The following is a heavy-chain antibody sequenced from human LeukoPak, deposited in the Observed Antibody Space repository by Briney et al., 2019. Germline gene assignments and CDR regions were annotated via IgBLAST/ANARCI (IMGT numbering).Heavy chain of an antibody. CDR2: IIPIFGTA. V-gene: IGHV1-69*05. D-gene: IGHD1-1*01. CDR1: GGTFSSYA. CDR3: ERTERDNYYYYYYVDV. J-gene: IGHJ6*03. Sequence: SVKVSCKASGGTFSSYAISWVRQAPGQGLGWMGGIIPIFGTANYAQKFQGRVTITTDESTSTAYMELSSLRSEDTAVYYCERTERDNYYYYYYVDVWGKGTTVTVSS.